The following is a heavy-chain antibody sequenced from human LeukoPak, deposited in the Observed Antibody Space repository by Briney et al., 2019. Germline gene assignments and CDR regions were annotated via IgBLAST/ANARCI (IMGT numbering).Heavy chain of an antibody. D-gene: IGHD5-24*01. V-gene: IGHV1-18*01. CDR3: AREMATITGFDY. Sequence: GSSVKVSCKASGGTFSSYAISWVRQAPGQGLEWMGWISAYNGNTNYAQKLQGRVTMTTDTSTSTAYMELRSLRSDDTAVYYCAREMATITGFDYWAREPWSPSPQ. CDR1: GGTFSSYA. CDR2: ISAYNGNT. J-gene: IGHJ4*02.